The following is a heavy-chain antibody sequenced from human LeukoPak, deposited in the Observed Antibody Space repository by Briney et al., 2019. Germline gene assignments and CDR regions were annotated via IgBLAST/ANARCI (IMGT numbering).Heavy chain of an antibody. CDR1: GFTFSSHG. D-gene: IGHD5-12*01. Sequence: GGSLRLSCAGSGFTFSSHGIHWVRQAPGKGLEWVAVISSDGTIKYYTDSVKGRFTSSRDNSKNMLYLQMTSLRVEDTAVYYCAREDSGYDFEYWGQGTLVTVSS. CDR3: AREDSGYDFEY. J-gene: IGHJ4*02. CDR2: ISSDGTIK. V-gene: IGHV3-30*03.